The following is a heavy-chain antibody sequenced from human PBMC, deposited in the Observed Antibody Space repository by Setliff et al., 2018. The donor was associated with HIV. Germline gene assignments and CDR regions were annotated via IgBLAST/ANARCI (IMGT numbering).Heavy chain of an antibody. D-gene: IGHD4-17*01. V-gene: IGHV1-18*01. CDR2: MMPSSGNT. CDR3: ARLMLEVTVTTVWFDP. J-gene: IGHJ5*02. Sequence: GASVKVSCKASGYTLTSYDINWVRQATGQGLEWMGWMMPSSGNTNYAQKLQGRVTMTTDTSTSTAYMELRSLRSDDTAVYYCARLMLEVTVTTVWFDPWGQGTLVTVSS. CDR1: GYTLTSYD.